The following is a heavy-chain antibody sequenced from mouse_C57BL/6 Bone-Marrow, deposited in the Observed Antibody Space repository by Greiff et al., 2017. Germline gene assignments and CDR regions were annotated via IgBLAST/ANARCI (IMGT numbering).Heavy chain of an antibody. CDR2: IYPGSGST. J-gene: IGHJ3*01. V-gene: IGHV1-55*01. Sequence: VQLQQPGAELVKPGASVKISCKASGYTFTSYCITWVQQRPGQGLEWIGDIYPGSGSTSYNEKFKSKATLTVDTSASTADVQLSSLTSEDSAVYYCARRWCAYWGQGTLVTVSA. CDR1: GYTFTSYC. CDR3: ARRWCAY.